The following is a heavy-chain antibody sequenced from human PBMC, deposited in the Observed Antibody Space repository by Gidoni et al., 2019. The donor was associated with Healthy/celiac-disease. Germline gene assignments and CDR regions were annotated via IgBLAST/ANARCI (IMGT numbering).Heavy chain of an antibody. Sequence: QVQLVESGGGLVKPGGSLRLSCAASGFTFSDYYMSWIRQAPGKGLEWVSNISSSSSYTNYADSVKGRFTISRYNAKNSLYLQINSLRAEDTAVYYCARILKITMVRGGDAFDIWGQGTMVTVSS. D-gene: IGHD3-10*01. CDR3: ARILKITMVRGGDAFDI. V-gene: IGHV3-11*05. J-gene: IGHJ3*02. CDR1: GFTFSDYY. CDR2: ISSSSSYT.